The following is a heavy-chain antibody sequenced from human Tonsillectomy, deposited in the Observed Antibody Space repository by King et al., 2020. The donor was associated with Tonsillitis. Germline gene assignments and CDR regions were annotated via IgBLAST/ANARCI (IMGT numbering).Heavy chain of an antibody. D-gene: IGHD4-17*01. Sequence: QLQESGPGLVKPSQTLSLTCTVSGGSISSGNYYCNWIRQHPGKGLEWIGYIYYSGSTYYNPSLKSRVTISVDTSKNQFSLKLSSVTAADTAVYYCASAFGDYSVDAFDIWGQGTVVTVSS. V-gene: IGHV4-31*03. CDR1: GGSISSGNYY. J-gene: IGHJ3*02. CDR2: IYYSGST. CDR3: ASAFGDYSVDAFDI.